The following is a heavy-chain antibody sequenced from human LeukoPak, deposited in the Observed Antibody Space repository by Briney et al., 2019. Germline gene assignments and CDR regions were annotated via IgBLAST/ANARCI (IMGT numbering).Heavy chain of an antibody. CDR3: ARKLYSARYNWFDP. D-gene: IGHD2-15*01. Sequence: ASVKVSCKASGYTFTSYAMNWVRQAPGQGLEWMGWINTNTGNPTYAQGFTGRFVFSLDTSVSTAYLQISSLKAEDTAVYYCARKLYSARYNWFDPWGQGTLVTVS. V-gene: IGHV7-4-1*02. J-gene: IGHJ5*02. CDR1: GYTFTSYA. CDR2: INTNTGNP.